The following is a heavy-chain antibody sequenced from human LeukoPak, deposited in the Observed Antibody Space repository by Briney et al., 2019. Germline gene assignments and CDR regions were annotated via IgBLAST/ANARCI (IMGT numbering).Heavy chain of an antibody. Sequence: PGGSLRLSCAASGFTFSNAWMSWVRQAPGKGLEWVGRIKSKRDGGTTDYAAPVKGRFTISRDDSKNTVYVQMNSQKTEDTAVYYCTDFGQGYWGQGTLVTVSS. CDR3: TDFGQGY. CDR2: IKSKRDGGTT. J-gene: IGHJ4*02. V-gene: IGHV3-15*01. CDR1: GFTFSNAW. D-gene: IGHD3-10*01.